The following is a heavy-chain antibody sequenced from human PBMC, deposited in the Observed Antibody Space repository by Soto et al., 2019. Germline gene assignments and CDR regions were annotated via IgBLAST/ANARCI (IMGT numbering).Heavy chain of an antibody. CDR2: INHSGST. J-gene: IGHJ6*03. CDR3: ARGTRIAARPSWYYYMDV. Sequence: SETLSLSYAVYGGSFSGYYWSWIRQPPGKGLEWIGEINHSGSTNYNPSLKSRVTISVDTSKNQFSLKLSSVTAADTAVYYCARGTRIAARPSWYYYMDVWGKGTTVTVSS. V-gene: IGHV4-34*01. CDR1: GGSFSGYY. D-gene: IGHD6-6*01.